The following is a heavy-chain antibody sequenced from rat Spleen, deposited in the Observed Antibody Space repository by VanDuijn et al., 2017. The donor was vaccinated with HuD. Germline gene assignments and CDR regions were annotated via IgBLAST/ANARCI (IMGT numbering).Heavy chain of an antibody. CDR2: IQSGGST. CDR1: GLSLTSNS. CDR3: TRPNSPYWYFDF. D-gene: IGHD1-10*01. J-gene: IGHJ1*01. Sequence: QVQLKESGPGLVQPSQTLSLTCTVSGLSLTSNSVSWIRQPPGKGLEWMGRIQSGGSTDYNSALKSRLSISRDTSKSQVFLKMTSLQPKDPAIYFCTRPNSPYWYFDFWGPGTMVTVSS. V-gene: IGHV2-47*01.